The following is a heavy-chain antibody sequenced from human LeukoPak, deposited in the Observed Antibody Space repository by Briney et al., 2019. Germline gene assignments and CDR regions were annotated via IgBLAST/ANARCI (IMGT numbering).Heavy chain of an antibody. CDR2: IIPIFGTA. V-gene: IGHV1-69*13. J-gene: IGHJ4*02. D-gene: IGHD6-13*01. Sequence: SVKVSCKASGSTFSSYAISWARQAPGQGLEWMGGIIPIFGTANYAQKFQGRVTITADESTSTAYMELSSLRSEDTAVYYCATAKGYSSSWYKGKIFDYWGLGTLVTVSS. CDR1: GSTFSSYA. CDR3: ATAKGYSSSWYKGKIFDY.